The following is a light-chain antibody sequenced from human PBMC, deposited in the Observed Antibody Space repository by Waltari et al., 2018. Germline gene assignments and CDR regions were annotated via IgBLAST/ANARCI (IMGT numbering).Light chain of an antibody. Sequence: DIVMTQSPDSLAVSLGERATINCKSSQSVFYISNNKNYLAWYQQKPVQPPKLHFYWASSRESGVPDRFSGSGSGTDFTLTISSLQAEDVAVYYCQQYYGAPYSFGQGTKLQIK. CDR1: QSVFYISNNKNY. CDR2: WAS. CDR3: QQYYGAPYS. V-gene: IGKV4-1*01. J-gene: IGKJ2*03.